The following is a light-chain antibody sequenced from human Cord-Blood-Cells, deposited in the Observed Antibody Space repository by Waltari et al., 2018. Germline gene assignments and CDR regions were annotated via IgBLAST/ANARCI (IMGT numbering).Light chain of an antibody. J-gene: IGLJ1*01. CDR2: DVS. CDR3: SSYTSSSVG. V-gene: IGLV2-14*01. Sequence: QSALTQPASVSGSPGQSITISCTGTSSDVGGYNYVSWYQQHPGKAPKLMIHDVSNQPSGVSIRFAGSKSGNTASLTISGLQAEDEADYYCSSYTSSSVGFGTGPKVTVL. CDR1: SSDVGGYNY.